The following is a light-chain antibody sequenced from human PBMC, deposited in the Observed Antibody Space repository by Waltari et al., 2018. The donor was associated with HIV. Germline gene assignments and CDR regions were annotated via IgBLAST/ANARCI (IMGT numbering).Light chain of an antibody. CDR1: QSIATW. CDR3: HQYNTSSPWT. CDR2: RAS. J-gene: IGKJ1*01. V-gene: IGKV1-5*03. Sequence: DIQMTQSPSTLPACVGDRITITCRASQSIATWLAWYQQKPGKAPKLLIYRASSLETGVPSRFSGSGSGTEFTLTISSLQPEDFATYYCHQYNTSSPWTFGQGTKVDI.